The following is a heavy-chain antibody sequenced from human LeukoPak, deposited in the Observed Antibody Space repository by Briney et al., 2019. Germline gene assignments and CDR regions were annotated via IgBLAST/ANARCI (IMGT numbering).Heavy chain of an antibody. J-gene: IGHJ4*02. CDR2: ISAYNGNT. V-gene: IGHV1-18*01. CDR1: GYTFTSYG. CDR3: ARDSAVADPADY. D-gene: IGHD6-19*01. Sequence: GASVKVSCKASGYTFTSYGISWVRQAPGQGLEWMGWISAYNGNTNYAQKLQGRVTMTTDTSTSTAYMELRSLRSYDTAVYYSARDSAVADPADYWGQGTLVTVSS.